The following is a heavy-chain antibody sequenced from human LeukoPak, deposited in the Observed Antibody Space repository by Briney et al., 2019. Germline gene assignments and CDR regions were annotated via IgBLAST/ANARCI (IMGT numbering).Heavy chain of an antibody. CDR1: GFTFSSYS. V-gene: IGHV3-21*01. D-gene: IGHD5-12*01. CDR2: VSSSSSYI. Sequence: PGGSLRLSCAASGFTFSSYSMNWVRQAPGKGLEWVSSVSSSSSYIYYADSVKGRFTISRDNAKNSLYLQMNSLRAEDTAVYYCARWGGYSGYDSDYWGQGTLVTVSS. CDR3: ARWGGYSGYDSDY. J-gene: IGHJ4*02.